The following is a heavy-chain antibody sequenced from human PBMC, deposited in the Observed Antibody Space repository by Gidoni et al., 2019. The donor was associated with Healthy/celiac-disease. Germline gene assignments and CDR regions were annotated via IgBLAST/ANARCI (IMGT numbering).Heavy chain of an antibody. Sequence: EVQLLESGGGLVQPGGSLRLSCAASGFTFSSYAMSWVRQAPGKGLEWVSAISGSGGSTYYADSVKGRFTISRDNSKNTLYLQMNSLRAEYTAVYYCAKVRDITMIVVVITAFDYWGQGTLVTVSS. V-gene: IGHV3-23*01. D-gene: IGHD3-22*01. CDR1: GFTFSSYA. CDR2: ISGSGGST. CDR3: AKVRDITMIVVVITAFDY. J-gene: IGHJ4*02.